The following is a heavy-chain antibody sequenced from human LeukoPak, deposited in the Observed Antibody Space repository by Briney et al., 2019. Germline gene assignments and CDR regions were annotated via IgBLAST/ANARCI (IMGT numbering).Heavy chain of an antibody. D-gene: IGHD1-26*01. V-gene: IGHV4-59*08. Sequence: SETLSLTCTVSGDSISGFYWNWIRQSPGKGLEWIGYMHYTGSTNYNPSLKSRVSITVDTSRNEFSLKLSSMTAADTAVYYCARHQWVPAFDVWGHGTMVTVSS. J-gene: IGHJ3*01. CDR2: MHYTGST. CDR3: ARHQWVPAFDV. CDR1: GDSISGFY.